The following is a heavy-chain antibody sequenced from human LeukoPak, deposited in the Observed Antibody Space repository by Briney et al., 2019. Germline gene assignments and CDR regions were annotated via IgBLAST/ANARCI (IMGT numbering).Heavy chain of an antibody. CDR1: AFTFDDYA. CDR2: ISGDGGST. J-gene: IGHJ4*02. Sequence: PGGSLRLSCAASAFTFDDYAMHWVRQAPGKGLEWVSLISGDGGSTYYADSVKGRFTISRDNSKNSLYLQMNSLRTEDTALYYCAKDSLGYCSRGSCFRPLDYWCQGTLVTVSS. V-gene: IGHV3-43*02. CDR3: AKDSLGYCSRGSCFRPLDY. D-gene: IGHD2-15*01.